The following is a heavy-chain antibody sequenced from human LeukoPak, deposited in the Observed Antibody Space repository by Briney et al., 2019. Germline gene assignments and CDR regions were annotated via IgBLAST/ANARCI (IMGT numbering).Heavy chain of an antibody. D-gene: IGHD1-26*01. Sequence: PGGSLRLSCAASGFTFSNYRMSWVRQAPGKGLEWVANIKQDGSEKYYVDSVKGRFTISRDNAKNSLYLQMNSLRVEDTAVYYCARDSGATFDYWGQGTLVTVSS. V-gene: IGHV3-7*01. J-gene: IGHJ4*02. CDR1: GFTFSNYR. CDR2: IKQDGSEK. CDR3: ARDSGATFDY.